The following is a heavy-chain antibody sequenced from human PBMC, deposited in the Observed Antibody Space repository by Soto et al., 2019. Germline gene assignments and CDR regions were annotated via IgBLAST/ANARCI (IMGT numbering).Heavy chain of an antibody. V-gene: IGHV4-59*01. J-gene: IGHJ4*02. CDR1: GASIISYF. D-gene: IGHD2-21*02. Sequence: LSLTCTVSGASIISYFWSWIRQTPGKGLELIGYIYYNENTNYNPSLKSRVTISLDTSKNQFSLKLTSVTSADTAVYYCARTRSGDYYYDYWGLGTLGTVS. CDR3: ARTRSGDYYYDY. CDR2: IYYNENT.